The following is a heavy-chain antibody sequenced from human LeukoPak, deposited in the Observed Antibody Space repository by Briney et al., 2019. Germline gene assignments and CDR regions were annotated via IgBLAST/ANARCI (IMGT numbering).Heavy chain of an antibody. J-gene: IGHJ4*02. V-gene: IGHV4-38-2*02. CDR2: FYHGGST. CDR3: ARASPYYFDY. CDR1: GYSISTGYY. D-gene: IGHD2-2*01. Sequence: SETLSLTCTVSGYSISTGYYWDWIRQPPGKGLEWIGTFYHGGSTYYNPSLKSRVTISVDTSKNQFSLNLTSVTAADTAVYYCARASPYYFDYWGQGTLVTVSS.